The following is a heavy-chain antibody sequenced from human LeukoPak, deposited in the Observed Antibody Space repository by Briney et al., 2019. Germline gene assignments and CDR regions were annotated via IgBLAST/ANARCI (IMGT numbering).Heavy chain of an antibody. Sequence: GGSLRLSCAASGFTVSSNYMSWVRQAPGKGLEWVSVIYSGGSTYYADSVKGRFTISRDNSKNTLYLQMNSLRVEDTAVYYCARNYYYYDSSGYLLMGAFDIWGQGTMVTVSS. CDR2: IYSGGST. J-gene: IGHJ3*02. D-gene: IGHD3-22*01. V-gene: IGHV3-66*01. CDR3: ARNYYYYDSSGYLLMGAFDI. CDR1: GFTVSSNY.